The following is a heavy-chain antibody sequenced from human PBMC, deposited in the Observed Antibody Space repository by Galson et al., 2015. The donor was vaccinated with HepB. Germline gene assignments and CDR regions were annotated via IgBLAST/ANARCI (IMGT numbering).Heavy chain of an antibody. CDR3: ARGPGRLWFGEYRPIDYYYGMDV. Sequence: SVKVSCKASGYTFTSYDINWVRQATGQGLEWMGWMNPNSGNTGYAQKFQGRVTMTRNTSISTAYMELSSLRSEDTAVYYCARGPGRLWFGEYRPIDYYYGMDVWGQGTTVTVSS. CDR2: MNPNSGNT. J-gene: IGHJ6*02. CDR1: GYTFTSYD. V-gene: IGHV1-8*01. D-gene: IGHD3-10*01.